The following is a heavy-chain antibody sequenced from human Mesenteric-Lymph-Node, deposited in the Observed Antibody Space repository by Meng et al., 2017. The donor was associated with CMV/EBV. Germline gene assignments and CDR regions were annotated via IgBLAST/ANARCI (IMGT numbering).Heavy chain of an antibody. CDR1: GFTFSSYS. D-gene: IGHD6-19*01. Sequence: LSLTCAASGFTFSSYSMNWVRQAPGKGLEWVSSISSSSSYIYYADSVKGRFTISRDNAKNSLYLQMNSLRAEDTAVYYCARAYPIAVADYWGQGTLVTVSS. J-gene: IGHJ4*02. CDR2: ISSSSSYI. V-gene: IGHV3-21*01. CDR3: ARAYPIAVADY.